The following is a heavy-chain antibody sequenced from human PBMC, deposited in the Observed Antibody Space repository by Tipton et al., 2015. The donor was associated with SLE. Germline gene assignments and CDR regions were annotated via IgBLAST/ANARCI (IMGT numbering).Heavy chain of an antibody. Sequence: LRLSCTVSDGSIRSTSYYWGWIRQPPGKGLEWIGSMFYSGTTYYNPSLKSRFTISVDTSKNQFSLKLRSVTAADTAVYYCARAPGLDRDYYYYYDMDVWGKGTAVTVSS. CDR2: MFYSGTT. V-gene: IGHV4-39*07. D-gene: IGHD3/OR15-3a*01. J-gene: IGHJ6*03. CDR1: DGSIRSTSYY. CDR3: ARAPGLDRDYYYYYDMDV.